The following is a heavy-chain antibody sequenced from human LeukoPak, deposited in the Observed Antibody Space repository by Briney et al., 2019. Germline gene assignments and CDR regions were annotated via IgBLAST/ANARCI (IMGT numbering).Heavy chain of an antibody. CDR2: ISWNGGNT. CDR3: AKGPSYGDYYYYYMDV. V-gene: IGHV3-43*01. Sequence: GGSLRLSCAASGFTFDDYTMHWVRQAPGKGLEWVSLISWNGGNTYYADSVKGRFTISRDNSKNSLYLQMNTLRPEDTALYYCAKGPSYGDYYYYYMDVWGKGTTVTVSS. CDR1: GFTFDDYT. J-gene: IGHJ6*03. D-gene: IGHD4-17*01.